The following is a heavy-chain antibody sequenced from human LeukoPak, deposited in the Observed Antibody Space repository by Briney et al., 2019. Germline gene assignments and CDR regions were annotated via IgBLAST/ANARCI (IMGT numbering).Heavy chain of an antibody. Sequence: PGGSLRLLCAASGFTFRSYSMNWVRQAPGKGLEWVSSINSDSNYIYYADSVQGRFTISRDNAKNSLYLQMNSLRAEDTAVYYCAVAYYYGSGHAFEIWGQGTKVTVSS. CDR2: INSDSNYI. V-gene: IGHV3-21*01. CDR3: AVAYYYGSGHAFEI. D-gene: IGHD3-10*01. CDR1: GFTFRSYS. J-gene: IGHJ3*02.